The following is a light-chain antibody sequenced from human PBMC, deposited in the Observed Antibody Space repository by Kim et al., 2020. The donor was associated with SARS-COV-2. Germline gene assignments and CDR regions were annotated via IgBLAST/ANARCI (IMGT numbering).Light chain of an antibody. CDR1: QSVDSN. Sequence: EIVMTQSPATLSVSPGERVTLSCRASQSVDSNLAWYQQKPGRPPRLLIYGASTRATDIPARFSGSGSGTEFTLIISSLQSEDFAVYYCQQYSHWPPYTFGQGTKLEI. J-gene: IGKJ2*01. V-gene: IGKV3-15*01. CDR2: GAS. CDR3: QQYSHWPPYT.